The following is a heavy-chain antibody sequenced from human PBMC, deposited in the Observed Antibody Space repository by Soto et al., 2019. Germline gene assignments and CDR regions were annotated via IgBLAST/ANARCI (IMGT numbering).Heavy chain of an antibody. V-gene: IGHV4-59*08. CDR1: GGSITNYY. J-gene: IGHJ6*02. CDR2: IQYNGYS. CDR3: ARHGFGSLHGLVDV. Sequence: QVQLQESGPGLVKPSETLSLTCTVSGGSITNYYCSWFRQPPGKGLEWIGYIQYNGYSAYNLSLKRRVTMSMDTSKTPFSLMRESVTATDTAVYYCARHGFGSLHGLVDVWGQGTTVIVSS. D-gene: IGHD3-10*01.